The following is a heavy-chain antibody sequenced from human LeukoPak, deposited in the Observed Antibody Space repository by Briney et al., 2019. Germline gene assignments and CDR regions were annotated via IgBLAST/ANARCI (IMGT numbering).Heavy chain of an antibody. CDR2: ISGSGGST. CDR3: AKDLAAYYGSGSYYNFDY. V-gene: IGHV3-23*01. Sequence: PGGSLRLSCPASGFTFSSYAMSWVRQAPGKGLEWVSAISGSGGSTYYADSVKGRFTISRDNSKNTLYLQMNSLRAEDTAVYYCAKDLAAYYGSGSYYNFDYWGQGTLVTVSS. D-gene: IGHD3-10*01. CDR1: GFTFSSYA. J-gene: IGHJ4*02.